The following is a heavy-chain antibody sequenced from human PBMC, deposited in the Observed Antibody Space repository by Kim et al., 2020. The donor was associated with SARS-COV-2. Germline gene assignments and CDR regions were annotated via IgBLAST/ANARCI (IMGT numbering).Heavy chain of an antibody. Sequence: GGSLRLSCAASGFTFGDYAMHWVRQAPGKGLEWVSGISWNSGSIGYADSVKGRFTISRDNAKNSLYLQMNSLRAEDTALYYCAKDIAAAGVYYYYGMDVWGQGTTVTVSS. CDR2: ISWNSGSI. CDR3: AKDIAAAGVYYYYGMDV. D-gene: IGHD6-13*01. J-gene: IGHJ6*02. V-gene: IGHV3-9*01. CDR1: GFTFGDYA.